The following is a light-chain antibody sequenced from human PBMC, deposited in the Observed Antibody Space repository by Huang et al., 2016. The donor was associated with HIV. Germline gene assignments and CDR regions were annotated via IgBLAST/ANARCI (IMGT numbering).Light chain of an antibody. Sequence: ETVLTQSPDTLSLSPGERAILFCRASQRVVNLPWYQHKVGQAPGPLIYDASNRASGIPARFSGSGSGTDFTLTVNILEPEDSAVYYCQQRSAWPPITFGQGTRLEIK. V-gene: IGKV3-11*01. CDR3: QQRSAWPPIT. CDR2: DAS. CDR1: QRVVN. J-gene: IGKJ5*01.